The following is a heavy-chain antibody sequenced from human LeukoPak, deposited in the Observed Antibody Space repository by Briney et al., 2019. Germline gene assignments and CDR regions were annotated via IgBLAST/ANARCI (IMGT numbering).Heavy chain of an antibody. Sequence: ASVKVSCKASGFSFTSTAVQWVRQARGQRLEWIGWILVGSGNTNYAQMFQERVTLTWDVSTSTAYMVLSSLRSEDTAIYYCASDPPYTSSSAWWGQGTLVTVSS. V-gene: IGHV1-58*01. CDR1: GFSFTSTA. D-gene: IGHD2-2*01. CDR3: ASDPPYTSSSAW. J-gene: IGHJ4*02. CDR2: ILVGSGNT.